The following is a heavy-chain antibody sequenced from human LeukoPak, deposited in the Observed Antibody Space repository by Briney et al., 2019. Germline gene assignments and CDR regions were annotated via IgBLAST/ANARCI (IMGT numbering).Heavy chain of an antibody. CDR1: GFTFSSYG. V-gene: IGHV3-23*01. J-gene: IGHJ4*02. CDR3: AKGGGSSSLGYFDY. D-gene: IGHD6-6*01. CDR2: ISGSGGST. Sequence: PGGSLRLSCAASGFTFSSYGMHWVRQAPGKGLEWVSAISGSGGSTYYADSVKGRFTISRDNSKNTLYLQMNSLRAEDTAVYYCAKGGGSSSLGYFDYWGQGTLVTVSS.